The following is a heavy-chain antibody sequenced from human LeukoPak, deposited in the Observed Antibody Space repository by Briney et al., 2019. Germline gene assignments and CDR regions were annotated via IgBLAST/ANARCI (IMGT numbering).Heavy chain of an antibody. CDR2: IRYDGSNK. CDR1: GFTFSSYG. D-gene: IGHD2-15*01. V-gene: IGHV3-30*02. Sequence: QPGGSLRLSCAASGFTFSSYGMHWVRQAPGKGLEWVAFIRYDGSNKYYADSVKGRFTISRDNSKNTLYLQMNSLRAEDTAVYYCARGFAVSAYCSGGSCGRAYYFDYWGQGTLVTVSS. CDR3: ARGFAVSAYCSGGSCGRAYYFDY. J-gene: IGHJ4*02.